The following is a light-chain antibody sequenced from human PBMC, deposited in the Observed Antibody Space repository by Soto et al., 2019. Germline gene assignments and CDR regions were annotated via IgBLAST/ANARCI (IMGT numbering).Light chain of an antibody. CDR2: GAS. CDR3: EQYGSSPYT. CDR1: QSVTSNY. V-gene: IGKV3-20*01. Sequence: EVVLTQSPGTLSLSPGERATLSCRASQSVTSNYLAWYQQKPGQAPRPLIYGASSRATGIPDRFSGSGSGTDFTLTISILEPEDFAVYYCEQYGSSPYTFGQGTKLEIK. J-gene: IGKJ2*01.